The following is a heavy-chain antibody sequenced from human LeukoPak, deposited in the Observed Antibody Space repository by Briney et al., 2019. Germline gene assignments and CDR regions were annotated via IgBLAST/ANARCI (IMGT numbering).Heavy chain of an antibody. CDR3: AKDPRIAVAGTDAFDI. CDR1: GFTFSSYA. CDR2: ISGSGGST. J-gene: IGHJ3*02. V-gene: IGHV3-23*01. Sequence: PGGSLRLSCAASGFTFSSYAMSWVRQAPGKGLEWVSAISGSGGSTYYADSVKGRFTISRDNSKNTLYLQMNSLRAEDTAVYYCAKDPRIAVAGTDAFDIWGQGTMVTVSS. D-gene: IGHD6-19*01.